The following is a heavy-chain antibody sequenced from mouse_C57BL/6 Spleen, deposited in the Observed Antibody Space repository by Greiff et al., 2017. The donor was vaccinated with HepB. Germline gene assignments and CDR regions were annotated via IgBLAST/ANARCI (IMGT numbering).Heavy chain of an antibody. J-gene: IGHJ2*01. Sequence: VKLQESGAELVKPGASVKLSCKASGYTFTSYWMHWVKQRPGQGLEWIGMIHPNSGSTNYNEKFKSKATLTVDKSSSTAYMQLSSLTSEDSAVYYCARSYYNYFDYWGQGTTLTVSS. D-gene: IGHD2-12*01. CDR3: ARSYYNYFDY. V-gene: IGHV1-64*01. CDR1: GYTFTSYW. CDR2: IHPNSGST.